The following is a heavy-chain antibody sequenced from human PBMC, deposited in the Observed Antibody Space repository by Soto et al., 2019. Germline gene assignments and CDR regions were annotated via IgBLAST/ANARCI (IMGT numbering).Heavy chain of an antibody. CDR3: HGHAIAGY. V-gene: IGHV3-21*01. CDR1: GFTFSSYA. D-gene: IGHD2-2*01. CDR2: ISSSSSYI. J-gene: IGHJ4*02. Sequence: GGSLRLSWAASGFTFSSYAMNWVRQAPGKGLEWVSSISSSSSYIYYADSVKGRFTISRDNAKNSLYLQMNSLRAEDTAVYYCHGHAIAGYWGQGTLVTVSS.